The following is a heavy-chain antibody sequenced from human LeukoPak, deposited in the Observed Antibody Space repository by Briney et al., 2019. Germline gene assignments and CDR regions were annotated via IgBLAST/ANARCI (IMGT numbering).Heavy chain of an antibody. V-gene: IGHV4-34*01. CDR1: GGSFSGYY. Sequence: PSETLSLTCAVYGGSFSGYYWSWIRQPPGKGLEWIGEINHSGSTNYNPSLKSRVTISVDTSKNQFSLKLSSVTAADTAVYYCARGGYSYGFGPGDLYYWGQGTLVTVSS. CDR2: INHSGST. CDR3: ARGGYSYGFGPGDLYY. D-gene: IGHD5-18*01. J-gene: IGHJ4*02.